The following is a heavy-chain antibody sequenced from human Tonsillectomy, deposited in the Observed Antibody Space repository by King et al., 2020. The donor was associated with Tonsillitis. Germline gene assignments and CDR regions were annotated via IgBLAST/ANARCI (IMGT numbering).Heavy chain of an antibody. J-gene: IGHJ4*02. D-gene: IGHD3-10*01. CDR3: ARGRGGVLWFGELLDY. CDR1: GYTFTSYY. CDR2: INPSGGST. V-gene: IGHV1-46*03. Sequence: VQLVESGAEVKKPGASVKVSCKASGYTFTSYYMHWVRQAPGQGLEWMGIINPSGGSTSYAQKFQGRVTMTRDTSTSTVYMELSSLRSEDTAVYYCARGRGGVLWFGELLDYWGQGTLVTVSS.